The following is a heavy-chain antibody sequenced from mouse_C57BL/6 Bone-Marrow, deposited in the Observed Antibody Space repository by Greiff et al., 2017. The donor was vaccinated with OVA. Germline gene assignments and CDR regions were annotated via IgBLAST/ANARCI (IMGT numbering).Heavy chain of an antibody. CDR3: TRCYYEAMDY. D-gene: IGHD2-4*01. J-gene: IGHJ4*01. CDR2: IDPETGGT. V-gene: IGHV1-15*01. Sequence: SGAELVRPGASVTLSCKASGYTFTDYEMHWVKQTPVHGLEWIGAIDPETGGTAYNQKFKGKAILTADKSSSTAYMELRSLTSEDSAVYYCTRCYYEAMDYWGQGTSVTVSS. CDR1: GYTFTDYE.